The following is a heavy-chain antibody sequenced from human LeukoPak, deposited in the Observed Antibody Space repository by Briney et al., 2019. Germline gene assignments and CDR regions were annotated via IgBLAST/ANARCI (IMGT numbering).Heavy chain of an antibody. Sequence: VASVKVSCKASGYTFTSYYMHWVRQAPGQGLEWMGIINPSGGSTSYAQKFRGRVTMTRDTSTSTVYMELSSLRSEDTAVYYCAREDEAYCGGDCSPSYWGQGTLVTVSS. D-gene: IGHD2-21*02. J-gene: IGHJ4*02. V-gene: IGHV1-46*01. CDR1: GYTFTSYY. CDR2: INPSGGST. CDR3: AREDEAYCGGDCSPSY.